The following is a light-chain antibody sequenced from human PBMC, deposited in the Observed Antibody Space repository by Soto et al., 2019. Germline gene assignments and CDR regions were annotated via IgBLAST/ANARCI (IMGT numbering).Light chain of an antibody. CDR3: QVWDSSDHPI. J-gene: IGLJ1*01. CDR2: YGR. CDR1: NIGSKN. Sequence: SYELTQPPSVAVAPGKTARISCAGNNIGSKNVHWYQQKPGQAPVLVIYYGRDRPSGIPERFSGSSSGNTATLTISRVEDGDEAEYYCQVWDSSDHPIFATGTKLTVL. V-gene: IGLV3-21*01.